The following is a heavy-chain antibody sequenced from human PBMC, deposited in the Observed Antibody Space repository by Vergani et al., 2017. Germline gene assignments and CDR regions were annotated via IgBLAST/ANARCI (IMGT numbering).Heavy chain of an antibody. CDR1: GGSVDSRKHY. CDR3: ARDSWTSELRGVYWFDT. D-gene: IGHD3-10*01. V-gene: IGHV4-39*02. J-gene: IGHJ5*02. CDR2: VSYSGAT. Sequence: QVLLQESGPGLVKPSETLSLTCTVSGGSVDSRKHYWGWIRQPPGKGLEWIGTVSYSGATYYTPSLKNRVKVSLNTSENQFSLQTSSVTAADTAVYYCARDSWTSELRGVYWFDTWGQGTLVSVSS.